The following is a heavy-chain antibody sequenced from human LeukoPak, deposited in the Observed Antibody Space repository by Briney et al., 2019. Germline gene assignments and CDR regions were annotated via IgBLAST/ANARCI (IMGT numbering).Heavy chain of an antibody. V-gene: IGHV3-48*03. CDR2: ISGGGSTI. D-gene: IGHD5-12*01. CDR3: ARTGFATIDRLVYNYYAMDV. CDR1: GFTFSSYE. Sequence: PGGSLRLSCAASGFTFSSYEMNWVRQAPGKGLEWISYISGGGSTIYYADSVKGRFTISRDNAKNSLYLQMNSLRADDTAVYYCARTGFATIDRLVYNYYAMDVWGKGTTVTVSS. J-gene: IGHJ6*04.